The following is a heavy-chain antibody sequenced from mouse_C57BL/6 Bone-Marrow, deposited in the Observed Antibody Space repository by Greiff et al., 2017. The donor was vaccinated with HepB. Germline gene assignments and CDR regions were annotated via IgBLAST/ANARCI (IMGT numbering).Heavy chain of an antibody. CDR2: ISSGGDYI. V-gene: IGHV5-9-1*02. J-gene: IGHJ3*01. Sequence: EVQGVESGEGLVKPGGSLKLSCAASGFTFSSYAMSWVRQTPEKRLEWVAYISSGGDYIYYADTVKGRFTISRDNARNTLYLQMSSLKSEDTAMYYCTRGYDSWFAYWGQGTLVTVSA. CDR1: GFTFSSYA. D-gene: IGHD2-4*01. CDR3: TRGYDSWFAY.